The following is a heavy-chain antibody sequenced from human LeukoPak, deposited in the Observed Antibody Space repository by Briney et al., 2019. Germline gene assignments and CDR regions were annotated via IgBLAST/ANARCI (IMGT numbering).Heavy chain of an antibody. V-gene: IGHV1-2*02. CDR1: GYTFTSYG. D-gene: IGHD3-16*01. CDR3: AKAPKRTPYDYVWGTYDYGWFDP. CDR2: INPNSGGT. Sequence: GASVKVSCKASGYTFTSYGISWVRQAPGQGLEWMGWINPNSGGTNYAQKFQGRVTMTRDTSISTAYMELSRLRFDDTAMYYCAKAPKRTPYDYVWGTYDYGWFDPWGQGTLVTVSS. J-gene: IGHJ5*02.